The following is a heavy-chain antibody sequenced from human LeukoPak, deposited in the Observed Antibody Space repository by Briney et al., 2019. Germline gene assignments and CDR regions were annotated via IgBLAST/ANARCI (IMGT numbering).Heavy chain of an antibody. CDR2: IYHSGST. V-gene: IGHV4-4*02. D-gene: IGHD3-10*01. CDR3: ASRITMVRGVIITDDAFDI. CDR1: GGSISSSNW. J-gene: IGHJ3*02. Sequence: PSGTLSLTCAVSGGSISSSNWWSWVRKPPGKGLEWIGEIYHSGSTNYNPSLMSRVTISVDKSKNQFSLKLSSVTAADTAVYYCASRITMVRGVIITDDAFDIWGQGTMVTVSS.